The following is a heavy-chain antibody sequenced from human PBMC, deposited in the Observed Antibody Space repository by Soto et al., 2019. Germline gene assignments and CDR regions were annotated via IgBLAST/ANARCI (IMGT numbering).Heavy chain of an antibody. J-gene: IGHJ6*03. CDR1: GFSLSTSGMC. Sequence: SGPTLVNPTQTLTLTCTFSGFSLSTSGMCVSWIRQPPGKALEWLARIDWDDDKYYSTSLKTRLTISKDTSKNQVVLTMTNMDPVDTATYYCARIRRVPAAMHYYYYMDVWGKGTTVTVSS. D-gene: IGHD2-2*01. CDR2: IDWDDDK. CDR3: ARIRRVPAAMHYYYYMDV. V-gene: IGHV2-70*11.